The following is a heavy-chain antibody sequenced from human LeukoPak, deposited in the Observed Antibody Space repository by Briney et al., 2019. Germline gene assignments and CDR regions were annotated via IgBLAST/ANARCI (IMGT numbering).Heavy chain of an antibody. CDR2: IRYDGSNK. V-gene: IGHV3-30*02. CDR1: GFTFSSYE. J-gene: IGHJ6*04. D-gene: IGHD4-17*01. CDR3: AKDPRGVTTAMDV. Sequence: GGSLRLSCAASGFTFSSYEMNWVRQAPGKGLEWVAFIRYDGSNKYYADSVKGRFTISRDNSKNTLYLQMNSLRAEDTAVYYCAKDPRGVTTAMDVWGKGTTVTISS.